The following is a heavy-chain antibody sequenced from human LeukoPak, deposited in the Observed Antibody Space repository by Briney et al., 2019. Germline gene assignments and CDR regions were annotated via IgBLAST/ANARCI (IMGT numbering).Heavy chain of an antibody. D-gene: IGHD1-26*01. J-gene: IGHJ4*02. CDR2: IYYSGST. Sequence: SETLSLTCTVSGGSISSYYWSWIRQPPGKGLEWIGYIYYSGSTNYNPSLKSRVTISVDTSKNQFSLKLSSVTAADTAVYYCARARVRWELDFDYWGQGTLVTVSS. V-gene: IGHV4-59*01. CDR1: GGSISSYY. CDR3: ARARVRWELDFDY.